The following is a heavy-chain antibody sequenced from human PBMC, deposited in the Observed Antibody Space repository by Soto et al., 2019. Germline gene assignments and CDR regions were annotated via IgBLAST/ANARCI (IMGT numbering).Heavy chain of an antibody. Sequence: GASVKVSCKASGYTFTSYGISWVRQAPGQGLEWMGWISAYNGNTNYAQKLQGRVTMTTDTSTSTAYMELRSLRSDDTAVYYCARAFGYCISTSCYDSYYYYGMDVWGQGTTVTVSS. J-gene: IGHJ6*02. CDR3: ARAFGYCISTSCYDSYYYYGMDV. CDR2: ISAYNGNT. D-gene: IGHD2-2*01. CDR1: GYTFTSYG. V-gene: IGHV1-18*01.